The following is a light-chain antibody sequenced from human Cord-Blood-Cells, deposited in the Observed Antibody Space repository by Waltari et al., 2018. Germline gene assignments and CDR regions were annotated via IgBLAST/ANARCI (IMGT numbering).Light chain of an antibody. J-gene: IGLJ3*02. V-gene: IGLV2-14*01. CDR2: DVS. CDR3: SSYTSSSTWV. Sequence: QSALTQPASVSGSPGQSITISCTGTSSDVGGYNYDCWYQQHAGKAPKLMIYDVSNRPSGVAKCFSCSYAGNTATLTSSVLHADDEADYCCSSYTSSSTWVFGGGTKLTVL. CDR1: SSDVGGYNY.